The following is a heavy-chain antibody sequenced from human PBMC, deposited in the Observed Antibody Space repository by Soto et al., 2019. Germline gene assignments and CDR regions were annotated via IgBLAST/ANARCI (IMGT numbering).Heavy chain of an antibody. CDR1: GYTFTGYY. V-gene: IGHV1-2*02. D-gene: IGHD5-18*01. Sequence: QVQLVQSGAEVKKPGASVKVSCKASGYTFTGYYMHWVRQAPGQGLEWMGWINPNSGGTNYAQKFQGRVTMTRDTSISTAYMELSRLRSDDTAVYYCARANSYCYGVHLDAFDIWGQGTMVTVSS. CDR3: ARANSYCYGVHLDAFDI. CDR2: INPNSGGT. J-gene: IGHJ3*02.